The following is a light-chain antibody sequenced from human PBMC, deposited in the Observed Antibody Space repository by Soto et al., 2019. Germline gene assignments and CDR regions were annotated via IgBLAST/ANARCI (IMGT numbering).Light chain of an antibody. CDR3: SSFTGRNTIYV. CDR2: EVI. Sequence: QSVLTQPASVSGSPGQSITISCTGTSNDVGSYNHVSWYQQHPGKAPKLMIYEVIHRPSGVSNRFSGSKSDNTASLTISGLQSEDEADYYCSSFTGRNTIYVFGDGTKVTV. J-gene: IGLJ1*01. V-gene: IGLV2-14*01. CDR1: SNDVGSYNH.